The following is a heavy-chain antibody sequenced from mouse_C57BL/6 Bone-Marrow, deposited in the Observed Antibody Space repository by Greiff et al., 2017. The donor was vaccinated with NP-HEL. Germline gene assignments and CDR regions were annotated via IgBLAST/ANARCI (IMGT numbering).Heavy chain of an antibody. D-gene: IGHD2-2*01. CDR3: ARGYPYFDY. J-gene: IGHJ2*01. V-gene: IGHV1-62-3*01. CDR2: IHPNSGST. CDR1: GYTFTSYW. Sequence: QVQLKQPGAELVKPGASVKLSCKASGYTFTSYWMHWVKQRPGRGLEWIGRIHPNSGSTNYNEKFKSKATLTVDKSSSTAYMQLSSLTSEDSAVYYCARGYPYFDYWGQGTTLTVSS.